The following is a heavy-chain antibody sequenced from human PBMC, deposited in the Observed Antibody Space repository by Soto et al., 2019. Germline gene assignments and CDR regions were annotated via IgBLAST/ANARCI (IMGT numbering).Heavy chain of an antibody. CDR2: IIPIFGTA. CDR1: GGTFSSYA. CDR3: ARTPTAMDPRPFDY. V-gene: IGHV1-69*13. D-gene: IGHD5-18*01. J-gene: IGHJ4*02. Sequence: SVKVSCKASGGTFSSYAISWVRQAPGQGLEWMGGIIPIFGTANYAQKFQGRVTITADESTSTAYMELSSLRSEDTAVYYCARTPTAMDPRPFDYWGQGTLVTLSS.